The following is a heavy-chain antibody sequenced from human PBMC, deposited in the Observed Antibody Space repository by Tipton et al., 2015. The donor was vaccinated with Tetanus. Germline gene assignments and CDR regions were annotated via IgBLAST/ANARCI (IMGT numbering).Heavy chain of an antibody. J-gene: IGHJ4*02. Sequence: TLSLTCTVSGGSISGFYWNWVRQAPGKGPEWIGYIYYSGTTHYNPSLKNRITISVDTSKNQFSLRLSSVTAADTAVYYCASLPTYGNYLWYWGQGTLVAVSS. CDR2: IYYSGTT. D-gene: IGHD4-11*01. V-gene: IGHV4-59*01. CDR1: GGSISGFY. CDR3: ASLPTYGNYLWY.